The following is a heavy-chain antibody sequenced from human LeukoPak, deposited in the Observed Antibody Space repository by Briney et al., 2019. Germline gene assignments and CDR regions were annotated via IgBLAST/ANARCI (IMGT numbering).Heavy chain of an antibody. V-gene: IGHV4-4*07. CDR1: GGSISSYY. Sequence: SETLSLTCTVSGGSISSYYWRWIRQPAGKGLEWIGRIYTSGSTNYNPSLKSRVTMSVDTSKNQFSLKLSSVTAADTAVYYCARYLYDFWSGHTPTNWFDPWGQGTLVTVSS. D-gene: IGHD3-3*01. CDR3: ARYLYDFWSGHTPTNWFDP. CDR2: IYTSGST. J-gene: IGHJ5*02.